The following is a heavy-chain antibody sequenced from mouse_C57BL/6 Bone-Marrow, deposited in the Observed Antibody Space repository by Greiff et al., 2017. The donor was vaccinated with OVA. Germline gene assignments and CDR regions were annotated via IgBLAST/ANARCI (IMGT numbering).Heavy chain of an antibody. CDR2: IYPGSGST. D-gene: IGHD2-1*01. J-gene: IGHJ2*01. V-gene: IGHV1-55*01. CDR3: ASYGNLW. CDR1: GYTFTSYW. Sequence: QVQLQQPGAELVKPGASVKMSCKASGYTFTSYWITWVKQRPGQGLEWIGDIYPGSGSTNYNEKFKDKATLTADKSSSTAYMQLSSLTYEDSAVYYCASYGNLWWGQGTTLTVSS.